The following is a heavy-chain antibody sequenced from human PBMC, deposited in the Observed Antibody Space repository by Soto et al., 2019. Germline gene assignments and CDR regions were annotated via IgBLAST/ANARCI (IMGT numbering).Heavy chain of an antibody. J-gene: IGHJ4*01. CDR3: ASHYDSSGYYYRGLDY. V-gene: IGHV1-69*13. D-gene: IGHD3-22*01. CDR1: GGTFSSYA. Sequence: AVKVSCKASGGTFSSYAISWVRQALGQELEWMGGIIPIFGTADYAQKFQGRVTITADESTSTGNMDLSSLRSEDTAVYYCASHYDSSGYYYRGLDYW. CDR2: IIPIFGTA.